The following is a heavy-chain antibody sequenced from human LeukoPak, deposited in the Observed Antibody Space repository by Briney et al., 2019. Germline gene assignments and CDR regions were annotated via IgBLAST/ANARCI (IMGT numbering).Heavy chain of an antibody. CDR3: AKVIDIVVVPAADFDY. V-gene: IGHV3-23*01. D-gene: IGHD2-2*01. CDR1: GFTFSSSA. J-gene: IGHJ4*02. CDR2: INGSGGRT. Sequence: GGSLRLSCIASGFTFSSSAMSWVRQAPGKGLEWVSDINGSGGRTYYADSVKGRFTISRDNSKNTLYLQMNSLRAEDTAVYYCAKVIDIVVVPAADFDYWGQGTLVTVSS.